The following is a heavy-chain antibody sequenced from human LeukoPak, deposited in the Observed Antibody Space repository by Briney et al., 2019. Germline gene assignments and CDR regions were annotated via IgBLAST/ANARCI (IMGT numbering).Heavy chain of an antibody. J-gene: IGHJ4*02. D-gene: IGHD5-12*01. V-gene: IGHV3-7*01. CDR1: GFSFSRSY. CDR2: IKQDGVDK. Sequence: GGSLRLSCAASGFSFSRSYMNWVRQAPGKGLDGVATIKQDGVDKYYVDSVKGRFTISRDTAKNSLFLQMNSLRAEDTAVYYCARDPSRYDLDYWGQGTLVTVSS. CDR3: ARDPSRYDLDY.